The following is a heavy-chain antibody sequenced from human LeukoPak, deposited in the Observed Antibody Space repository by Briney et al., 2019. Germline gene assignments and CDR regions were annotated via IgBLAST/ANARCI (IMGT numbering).Heavy chain of an antibody. V-gene: IGHV3-30*04. CDR3: ARVGAPFDY. CDR1: GFTFSSSA. J-gene: IGHJ4*02. CDR2: ISYDGSNK. Sequence: GRSLRLSCAASGFTFSSSAMHWVRQAPGKGLEWVAVISYDGSNKYYADSVKGRFTISRDNSKNTLYLQMNSLRAEDTAVYYCARVGAPFDYWGQGTLVTVSS. D-gene: IGHD1-26*01.